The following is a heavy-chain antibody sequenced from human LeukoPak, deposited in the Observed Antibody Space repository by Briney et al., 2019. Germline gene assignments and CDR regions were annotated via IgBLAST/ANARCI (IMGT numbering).Heavy chain of an antibody. D-gene: IGHD3-10*01. CDR3: ARGSYRELPPV. CDR2: IYYSGST. J-gene: IGHJ4*02. CDR1: GGSISSYY. V-gene: IGHV4-59*01. Sequence: SETLSLTCTVSGGSISSYYWSWLRQPPGKGLEWIGYIYYSGSTNYNPSLKSRVTISVDTSKNQFSLKLSSVTAADTAVYYCARGSYRELPPVWGQGTLVTVSS.